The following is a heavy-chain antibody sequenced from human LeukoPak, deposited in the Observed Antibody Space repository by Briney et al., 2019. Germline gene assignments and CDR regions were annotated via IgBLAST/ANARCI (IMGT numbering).Heavy chain of an antibody. J-gene: IGHJ5*02. CDR3: ARWSALAGNNWFDP. D-gene: IGHD6-6*01. CDR1: GGSFSGYY. Sequence: SETLSLTCAVYGGSFSGYYWSWIRQPPGKGLEWIGEINHSGSTNYNPSLKSRVTISVDTSKNQFSLKLSSVTAADTAVYYCARWSALAGNNWFDPWGQGTLVTVSS. V-gene: IGHV4-34*01. CDR2: INHSGST.